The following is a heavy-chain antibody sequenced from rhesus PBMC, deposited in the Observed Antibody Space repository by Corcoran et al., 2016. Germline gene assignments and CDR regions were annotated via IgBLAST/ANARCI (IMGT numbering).Heavy chain of an antibody. J-gene: IGHJ6*01. CDR1: GYSISSNY. D-gene: IGHD4-29*01. CDR3: ATLRFTVATYGLDS. V-gene: IGHV4S14*01. CDR2: IYGSGGTN. Sequence: QVQLQESGPGLVKPSETLSLTCAVSGYSISSNYWNWIRQPPGKGLEWIGGIYGSGGTNYLNPSLNRRVTLSVATSKNHFSLKLSSVTASDTAVYYCATLRFTVATYGLDSWGQGVVVTVSS.